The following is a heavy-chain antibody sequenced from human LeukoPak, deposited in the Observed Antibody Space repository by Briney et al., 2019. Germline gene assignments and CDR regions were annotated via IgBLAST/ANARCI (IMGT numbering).Heavy chain of an antibody. CDR2: ISPAGGTT. V-gene: IGHV3-23*01. CDR1: GFTFSSEA. CDR3: ARDGAFTGPHWWFDL. Sequence: GGSLRLSCAVSGFTFSSEAMGWVRQLPGGGLEWVSTISPAGGTTYYAESMKGRFTISRDNSKSTLYLQMNSLTAEDTAMYYCARDGAFTGPHWWFDLWGRGTLVTVSS. D-gene: IGHD2-8*02. J-gene: IGHJ2*01.